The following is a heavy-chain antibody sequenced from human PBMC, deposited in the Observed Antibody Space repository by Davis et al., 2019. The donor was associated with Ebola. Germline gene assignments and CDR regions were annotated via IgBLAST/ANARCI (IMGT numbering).Heavy chain of an antibody. Sequence: SLKISCAASGFTFDDYAMHWVRQVPGKGLEWVSSITWNSAYFAYAGSVKGRFTISRDNAKNSLDLQMTSLRAEDTAIYYCAKDLRAHVFGAAALESWGQGTLVTVSS. CDR2: ITWNSAYF. V-gene: IGHV3-9*01. CDR1: GFTFDDYA. J-gene: IGHJ4*02. CDR3: AKDLRAHVFGAAALES. D-gene: IGHD3-16*01.